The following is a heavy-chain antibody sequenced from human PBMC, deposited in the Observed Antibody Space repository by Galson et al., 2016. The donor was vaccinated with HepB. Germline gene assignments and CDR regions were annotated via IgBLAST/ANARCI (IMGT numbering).Heavy chain of an antibody. CDR3: ARVVGRGVYDGRFDY. CDR1: GDSVSSNGAT. CDR2: TYYRSRWIN. V-gene: IGHV6-1*01. J-gene: IGHJ4*02. D-gene: IGHD5/OR15-5a*01. Sequence: CAISGDSVSSNGATWNWIRQSPSRGLEWLGRTYYRSRWINDYAESVKSRIMITPDTSKNQFSLHLDSVTPEDTALYYCARVVGRGVYDGRFDYWGQGILVTVSS.